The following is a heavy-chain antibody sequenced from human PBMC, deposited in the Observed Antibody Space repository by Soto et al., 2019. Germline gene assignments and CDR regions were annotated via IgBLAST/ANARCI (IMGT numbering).Heavy chain of an antibody. CDR3: ARDEGIVLRYFDWLPRDAFDI. J-gene: IGHJ3*02. CDR1: GLSFSVYS. CDR2: IKQDGSEK. D-gene: IGHD3-9*01. Sequence: PGGSLRLSCVVSGLSFSVYSFNWVRQAPGKGLEWVANIKQDGSEKYYVDSVKGRFTISRDNAKNSLYLQMNSLRAEDTAVYYCARDEGIVLRYFDWLPRDAFDIWGQGTMVTVSS. V-gene: IGHV3-7*04.